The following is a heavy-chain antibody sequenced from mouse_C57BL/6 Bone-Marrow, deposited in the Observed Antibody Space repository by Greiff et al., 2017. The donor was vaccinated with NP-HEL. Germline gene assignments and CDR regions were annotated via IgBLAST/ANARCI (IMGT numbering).Heavy chain of an antibody. D-gene: IGHD2-2*01. CDR3: ARGGVTPYYYAMDY. J-gene: IGHJ4*01. V-gene: IGHV1-61*01. Sequence: QVQLQQPGAELVRPGSSVKLSCKASGYTFTSYWMDWVKQRPGQGLEWIGNIYPSDSETHYNQKFKDKATLTVDKSSSTAYMQLSSLTSEDSAVYYCARGGVTPYYYAMDYWGQGTSVTVSS. CDR2: IYPSDSET. CDR1: GYTFTSYW.